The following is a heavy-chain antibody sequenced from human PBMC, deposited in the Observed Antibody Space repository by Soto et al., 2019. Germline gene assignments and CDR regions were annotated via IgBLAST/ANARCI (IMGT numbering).Heavy chain of an antibody. CDR1: GFTFSSYW. CDR3: ARGDRGAFDL. D-gene: IGHD2-21*02. V-gene: IGHV3-74*01. CDR2: IHSDGSST. J-gene: IGHJ3*01. Sequence: EVRLVESEGGVVQPGGSLSLSCAASGFTFSSYWMHWVRQAPGQGLLWVSRIHSDGSSTTYADSVKGRFTISRDNAKNTVSLQMNSLRVEDTGVYFCARGDRGAFDLWGPGTMVPVSS.